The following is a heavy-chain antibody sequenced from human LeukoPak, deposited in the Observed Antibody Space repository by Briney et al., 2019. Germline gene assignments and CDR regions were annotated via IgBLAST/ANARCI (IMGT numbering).Heavy chain of an antibody. Sequence: ASVKVSCKASGYTFTSYGISWVRQAPGQGLEWMGWISAYNGNTNYAQKFQGRVTMTRDTSISTAYMELSRLNSDDTAVYYCARGVTGIYYYYYMDVWGTGTTVTVSS. CDR2: ISAYNGNT. D-gene: IGHD3-10*01. CDR3: ARGVTGIYYYYYMDV. CDR1: GYTFTSYG. J-gene: IGHJ6*03. V-gene: IGHV1-18*01.